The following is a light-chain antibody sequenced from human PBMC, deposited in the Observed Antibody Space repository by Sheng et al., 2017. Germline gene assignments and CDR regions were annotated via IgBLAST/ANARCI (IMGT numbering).Light chain of an antibody. V-gene: IGKV2-28*01. CDR2: LGF. J-gene: IGKJ1*01. CDR3: MQSIQTPWT. Sequence: IMMTQSPLSLPVTPGEPASISCRSSQSLLHRSGYNYLSWYLQKPGRSPQLLIYLGFNRAPGVPDRFSGSGSGTDFTLEISRVEAEDVGVYYCMQSIQTPWTFGQGTKVE. CDR1: QSLLHRSGYNY.